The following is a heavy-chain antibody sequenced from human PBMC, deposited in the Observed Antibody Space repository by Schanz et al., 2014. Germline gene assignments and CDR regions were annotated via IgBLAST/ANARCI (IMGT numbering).Heavy chain of an antibody. CDR3: ARDMTSMGESGFYYYGMDV. Sequence: QVQLVQSWAEVKGPGASVKVSCKASGYTFTSYGISWVRQAPGQGLEWMGWINVGNGNMKYSQKFQGRVTITRDTSASTAYMELTSLRSEDTAVYYCARDMTSMGESGFYYYGMDVWGQGTTATVSS. D-gene: IGHD1-26*01. J-gene: IGHJ6*02. CDR1: GYTFTSYG. CDR2: INVGNGNM. V-gene: IGHV1-3*01.